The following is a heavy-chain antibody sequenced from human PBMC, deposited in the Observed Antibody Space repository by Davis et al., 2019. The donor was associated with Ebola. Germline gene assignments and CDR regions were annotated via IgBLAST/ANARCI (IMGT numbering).Heavy chain of an antibody. Sequence: MPGGSLRLSCTVSGGSISSYYWSWIRQPPGKGLEWIGYIYYSGSTNYNPSLKSRVTISVDTSKNQFSLKLSSVTAADTAVYYCARGDYGGNSAWFDPWGQGTLVTVSS. J-gene: IGHJ5*02. CDR3: ARGDYGGNSAWFDP. D-gene: IGHD4-23*01. V-gene: IGHV4-59*01. CDR2: IYYSGST. CDR1: GGSISSYY.